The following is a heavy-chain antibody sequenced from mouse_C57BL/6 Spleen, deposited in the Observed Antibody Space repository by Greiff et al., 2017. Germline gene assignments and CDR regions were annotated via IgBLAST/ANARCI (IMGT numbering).Heavy chain of an antibody. CDR2: IRNKANGYTT. CDR3: ARYYYGSSYAMDY. CDR1: GFTFTDYY. J-gene: IGHJ4*01. Sequence: EVQLQESGGGLVQPGGSLRLSCAASGFTFTDYYMSWVRQPPGKALEWLGFIRNKANGYTTEYSASVKGRFTISRDNSQSILYLQMNALRAEDSATYYCARYYYGSSYAMDYWGQGTSVTVSS. V-gene: IGHV7-3*01. D-gene: IGHD1-1*01.